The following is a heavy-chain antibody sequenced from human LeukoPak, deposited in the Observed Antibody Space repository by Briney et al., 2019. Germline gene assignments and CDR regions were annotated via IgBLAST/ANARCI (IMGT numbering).Heavy chain of an antibody. Sequence: PGRFLRLSCAASGFTFSNYGMHWVRQAPGKGLEWVAVIWYDASNKYYGDSVKGRFTISRDNSKNTLYLQMNSLIPDDTAVYYCAKGRQEWWTFDALDIWGQGTMVTVSS. J-gene: IGHJ3*02. D-gene: IGHD2-8*01. CDR3: AKGRQEWWTFDALDI. CDR2: IWYDASNK. V-gene: IGHV3-33*06. CDR1: GFTFSNYG.